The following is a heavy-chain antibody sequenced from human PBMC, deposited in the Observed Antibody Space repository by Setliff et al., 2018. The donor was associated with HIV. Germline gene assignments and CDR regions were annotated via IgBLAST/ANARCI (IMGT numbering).Heavy chain of an antibody. CDR1: GGTFRSHE. CDR3: ARGRNYDSSGYGDYYYYMDV. Sequence: SVKVSCKASGGTFRSHEISWLRQAPGQGLEWMGSLVPALGEPHYAQSFRGRVTITTGESTNTAYMDLSSLRSDDTAVYYCARGRNYDSSGYGDYYYYMDVWGKGTTVTVSS. D-gene: IGHD3-22*01. J-gene: IGHJ6*03. V-gene: IGHV1-69*11. CDR2: LVPALGEP.